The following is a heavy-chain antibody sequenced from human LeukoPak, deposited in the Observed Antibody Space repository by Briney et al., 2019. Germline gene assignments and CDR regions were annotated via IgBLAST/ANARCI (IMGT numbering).Heavy chain of an antibody. Sequence: SETLSLTCTVSGGSISSSSYYWGWIRQPPGKGLEWIGSIYYSGSTYYNPSLKSRVTISVDTSKNQFSLKLSSVTAADTAVYYCASFAGYYDSSGYSAGDYWGQGTLVTVSS. CDR3: ASFAGYYDSSGYSAGDY. D-gene: IGHD3-22*01. CDR1: GGSISSSSYY. CDR2: IYYSGST. J-gene: IGHJ4*02. V-gene: IGHV4-39*07.